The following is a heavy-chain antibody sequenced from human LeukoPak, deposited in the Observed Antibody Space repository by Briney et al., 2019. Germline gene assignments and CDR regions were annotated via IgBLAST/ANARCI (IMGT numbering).Heavy chain of an antibody. J-gene: IGHJ5*02. D-gene: IGHD3-3*01. CDR1: GGSVNSGSYY. Sequence: SETLSLTCTVSGGSVNSGSYYWSWIRQPPGKGLEWIGYVYYSGSTNYNPSLKSRVTISVDTSKNQFSLKLSSVTAADTAVYYCARDKGWSGHIKGDWFDPWGQGTLITVSS. CDR2: VYYSGST. V-gene: IGHV4-61*01. CDR3: ARDKGWSGHIKGDWFDP.